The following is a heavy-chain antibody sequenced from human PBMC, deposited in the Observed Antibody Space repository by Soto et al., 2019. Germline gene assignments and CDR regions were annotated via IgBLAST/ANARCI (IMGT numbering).Heavy chain of an antibody. V-gene: IGHV3-48*01. CDR2: ISSSSSTI. CDR1: GFTFSSYS. CDR3: AREREDIVLMVYAIHAFDI. J-gene: IGHJ3*02. D-gene: IGHD2-8*01. Sequence: EVQLVESGGGLVQPGGSLRLSCAASGFTFSSYSMNWVRQAPGKGLEWVSYISSSSSTIYYADSVKGRFTISRDNAKNSLYLQMNSLRAEDTAVYYCAREREDIVLMVYAIHAFDIWGQGTMVTVSS.